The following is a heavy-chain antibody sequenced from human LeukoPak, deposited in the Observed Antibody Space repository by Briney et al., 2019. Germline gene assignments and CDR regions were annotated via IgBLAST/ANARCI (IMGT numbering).Heavy chain of an antibody. CDR3: ARGSRYNWNYICNY. J-gene: IGHJ4*02. CDR2: INHSGST. CDR1: GGSFSGYY. D-gene: IGHD1-7*01. V-gene: IGHV4-34*01. Sequence: SETLSLTCAVYGGSFSGYYWSWIRQPPGKGLEWIGEINHSGSTNYNLSLKSRVTISVDTSKNQFSLKLSSVTAADTAVYYCARGSRYNWNYICNYWGQGTLVTVSS.